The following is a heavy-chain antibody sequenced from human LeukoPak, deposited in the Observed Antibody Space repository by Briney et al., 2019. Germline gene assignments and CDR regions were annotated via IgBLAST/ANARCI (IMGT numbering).Heavy chain of an antibody. D-gene: IGHD3-10*01. Sequence: ASETLSLTCTASSGSISSTSYYWGWIRQPPGRGLEWIGGIIYSGSTYYNPSLKSRVTISVDTSKNQFSLKLSSVTAADTAVYYCASEYGSGSYPDYWGQGTLVTVSS. CDR2: IIYSGST. V-gene: IGHV4-39*01. J-gene: IGHJ4*02. CDR3: ASEYGSGSYPDY. CDR1: SGSISSTSYY.